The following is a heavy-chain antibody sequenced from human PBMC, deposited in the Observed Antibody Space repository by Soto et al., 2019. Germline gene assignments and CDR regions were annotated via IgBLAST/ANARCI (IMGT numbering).Heavy chain of an antibody. Sequence: SVKVSCKASGGTLSSFINYPINWVRQAPGQGLEWMGGIVPNVGTVNYAQKFQGRVTVTADKSTGTAYMELSSLRSEDTALYYCARRDTSGFLRYFDNWGQGTLVTV. J-gene: IGHJ4*03. CDR2: IVPNVGTV. CDR3: ARRDTSGFLRYFDN. D-gene: IGHD3-3*01. V-gene: IGHV1-69*06. CDR1: GGTLSSFINYP.